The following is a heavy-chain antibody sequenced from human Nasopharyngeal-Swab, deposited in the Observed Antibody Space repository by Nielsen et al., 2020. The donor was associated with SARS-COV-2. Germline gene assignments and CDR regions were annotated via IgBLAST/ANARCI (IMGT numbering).Heavy chain of an antibody. J-gene: IGHJ3*02. CDR2: IYHSGST. D-gene: IGHD3-10*01. V-gene: IGHV4-38-2*01. CDR3: ARPGVWFGELKNDAFDI. Sequence: WIRQPPGKGLEWIGSIYHSGSTYYNASLKRRFTISADKSKNQFSLQLNSVTAADTAVYYCARPGVWFGELKNDAFDIWGQGTMVTVSS.